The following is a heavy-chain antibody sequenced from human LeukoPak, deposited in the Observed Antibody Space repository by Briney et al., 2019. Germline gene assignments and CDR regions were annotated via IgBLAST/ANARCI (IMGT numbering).Heavy chain of an antibody. J-gene: IGHJ5*02. D-gene: IGHD2-21*02. CDR2: ISAYNGNT. CDR1: GYTFISYG. Sequence: ASVKVSCKASGYTFISYGISWVRQAPGQGLEWMGWISAYNGNTNYAQKLQGRVTMTTDTSTSTAYMELRSLRSDDTAVYYCARDLLAYCGGDCYSRWFDPWGQGTLVTVSS. V-gene: IGHV1-18*01. CDR3: ARDLLAYCGGDCYSRWFDP.